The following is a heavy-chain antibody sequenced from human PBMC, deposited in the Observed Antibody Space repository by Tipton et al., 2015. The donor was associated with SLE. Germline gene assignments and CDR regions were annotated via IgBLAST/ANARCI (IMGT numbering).Heavy chain of an antibody. CDR1: GGSISSGSYY. J-gene: IGHJ4*02. V-gene: IGHV4-61*10. CDR2: IYYSGST. Sequence: TLSLTCTVSGGSISSGSYYWSWIRQPAGKGLEWIGYIYYSGSTNYNPSLKSRVTISVDTSKNQFSLKLSSVTAADTAVYYCARVPNWGRFDYWGQGTLVTVSS. D-gene: IGHD7-27*01. CDR3: ARVPNWGRFDY.